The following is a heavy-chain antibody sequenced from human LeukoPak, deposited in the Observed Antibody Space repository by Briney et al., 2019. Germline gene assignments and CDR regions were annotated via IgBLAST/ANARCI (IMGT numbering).Heavy chain of an antibody. CDR3: ARGGGSDWYVDY. CDR2: INRSGST. V-gene: IGHV4-34*01. J-gene: IGHJ4*02. Sequence: SETLSLTCAVYGGSFSRYYWSWIRQPPGKGLEWIGEINRSGSTNYNLSLKSRVTISVDTSENQFSLKLRSVTAADTAVYYCARGGGSDWYVDYWGQGKLVTVSS. D-gene: IGHD6-19*01. CDR1: GGSFSRYY.